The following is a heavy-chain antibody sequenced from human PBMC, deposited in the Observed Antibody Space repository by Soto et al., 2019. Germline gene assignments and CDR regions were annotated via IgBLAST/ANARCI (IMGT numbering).Heavy chain of an antibody. CDR3: ARAPRYYDFWSRYPPLYFAY. Sequence: PGGSLRLPCSASGLSFSDHYMIWLRQAPGKGLEWVSYISSSGSTIYYVDSVKGRFTISRDNAKNSLYLQMNSLRAEDTAVYYCARAPRYYDFWSRYPPLYFAYWGQGTLVTVSS. CDR2: ISSSGSTI. V-gene: IGHV3-11*04. CDR1: GLSFSDHY. D-gene: IGHD3-3*01. J-gene: IGHJ4*02.